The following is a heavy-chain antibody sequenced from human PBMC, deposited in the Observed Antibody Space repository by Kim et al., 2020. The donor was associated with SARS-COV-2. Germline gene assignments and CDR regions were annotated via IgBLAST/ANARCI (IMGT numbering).Heavy chain of an antibody. CDR3: ASRAGRGHPDDY. Sequence: SETLSLTCSVSGGSISSYYWSWIRQPPGKGLEWIGGISYSGSTTYNSSLTSRVTISLDTSKNQPTLNLSSVTAADAAVYYCASRAGRGHPDDYWGQGTLV. CDR2: ISYSGST. CDR1: GGSISSYY. J-gene: IGHJ4*02. V-gene: IGHV4-59*08. D-gene: IGHD3-16*01.